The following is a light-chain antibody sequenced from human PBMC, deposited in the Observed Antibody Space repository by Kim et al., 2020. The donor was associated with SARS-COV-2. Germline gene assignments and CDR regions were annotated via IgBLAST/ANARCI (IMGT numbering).Light chain of an antibody. J-gene: IGKJ4*01. V-gene: IGKV1-9*01. CDR3: QQHHSFPLT. CDR1: QSISSN. Sequence: SSVGETVTIPCRASQSISSNLAWYQQRPGKAPSLLIYSAFTLHSGVPSRFSGSGSGTDFTLTITSLQPEDFATYHCQQHHSFPLTFGGGTKVDIK. CDR2: SAF.